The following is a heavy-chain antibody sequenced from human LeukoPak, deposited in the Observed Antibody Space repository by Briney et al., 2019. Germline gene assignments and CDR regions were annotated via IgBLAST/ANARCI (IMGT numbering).Heavy chain of an antibody. Sequence: GGSLRLSCAASGFTFSSYATHWVRQAPGKGLEWVAVISYDGSNKYYADSVKGRFTISRDNSKNTLYLQMNSLRAEDTAVYYCARDYYDSSGYYKHWGQGTLVTVSS. CDR3: ARDYYDSSGYYKH. CDR1: GFTFSSYA. J-gene: IGHJ4*02. V-gene: IGHV3-30*04. CDR2: ISYDGSNK. D-gene: IGHD3-22*01.